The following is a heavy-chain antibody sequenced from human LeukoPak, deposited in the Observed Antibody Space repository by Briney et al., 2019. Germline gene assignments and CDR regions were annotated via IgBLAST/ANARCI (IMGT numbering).Heavy chain of an antibody. CDR2: INPGGGIT. V-gene: IGHV1-46*01. Sequence: ASVTVSCKASGYTFTSYNIHWARQAPGQGLEWVGIINPGGGITSYAKRFQGRLTVTRDTSTRTVYMELRSLRSEDTAVYYCARRILRRYYFDYWGQGTLVTVSS. D-gene: IGHD2/OR15-2a*01. CDR3: ARRILRRYYFDY. J-gene: IGHJ4*02. CDR1: GYTFTSYN.